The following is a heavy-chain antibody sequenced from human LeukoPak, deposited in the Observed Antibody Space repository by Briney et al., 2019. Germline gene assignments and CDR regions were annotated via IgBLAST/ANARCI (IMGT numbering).Heavy chain of an antibody. J-gene: IGHJ4*02. Sequence: KTSETLSLTCAVYGGSFSGYYWSWIRQPPGKGLEWIGEINHSGSTNYNPSLKSRVTISVDTSKNQFSLKLSSVTAADTAVYYCARVLWGLDYWGQGTLVTVSS. D-gene: IGHD2-21*01. V-gene: IGHV4-34*01. CDR2: INHSGST. CDR1: GGSFSGYY. CDR3: ARVLWGLDY.